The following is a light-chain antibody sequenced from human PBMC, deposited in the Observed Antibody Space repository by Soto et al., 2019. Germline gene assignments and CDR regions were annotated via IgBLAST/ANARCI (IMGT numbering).Light chain of an antibody. J-gene: IGKJ3*01. CDR2: GAS. CDR1: QSVSSSY. Sequence: EIVLTQSPGTLSLSPGERATLSCRASQSVSSSYLAWYQQKPGQAPRLLMYGASSRATGIPDRFSGSGSGTDFTLTISRLEPDDFAVYYCQQYCSSPPFTFGPGTNVDIK. V-gene: IGKV3-20*01. CDR3: QQYCSSPPFT.